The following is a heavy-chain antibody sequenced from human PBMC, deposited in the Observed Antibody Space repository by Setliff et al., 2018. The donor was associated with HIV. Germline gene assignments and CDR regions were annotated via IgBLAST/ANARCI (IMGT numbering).Heavy chain of an antibody. CDR2: INTNTGNP. V-gene: IGHV7-4-1*02. D-gene: IGHD3-22*01. Sequence: SVKVSCKASGYTFTSYAMNWVRQAPGHGLEWMGRINTNTGNPTYAQGFTGRFVFSLDTSVSTAYLQISSLKAEDTAVYYCARSENYYDSSGYYSYYYYGMDVWGQGTTVTVS. CDR3: ARSENYYDSSGYYSYYYYGMDV. J-gene: IGHJ6*02. CDR1: GYTFTSYA.